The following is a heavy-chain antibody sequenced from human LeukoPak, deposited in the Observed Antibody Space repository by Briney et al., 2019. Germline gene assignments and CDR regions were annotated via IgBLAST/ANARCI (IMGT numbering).Heavy chain of an antibody. D-gene: IGHD2-8*02. CDR1: GITFSSYG. V-gene: IGHV3-23*01. CDR3: ATYRQVLLPFES. J-gene: IGHJ4*02. Sequence: PGGSLRLSCAASGITFSSYGMHWVRQPPGKGLEWVSSIFPSGGEIHYADSVRGRFTISRDNSKSTLSLQMNSLRAEDTAIYYCATYRQVLLPFESWGQGTLVTVSS. CDR2: IFPSGGEI.